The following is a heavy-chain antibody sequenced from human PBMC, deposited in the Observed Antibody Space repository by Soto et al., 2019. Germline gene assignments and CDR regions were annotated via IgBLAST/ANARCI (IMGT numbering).Heavy chain of an antibody. CDR3: ARAVAVAGTYYYYYGMDV. CDR1: GGSISSSIYY. Sequence: SETLSLTCTVSGGSISSSIYYWGWIRHPPGKGLEWIGSIYYSGSTYYNPSLKSRVTISVDTSKNQFSLKLSSVTAADTAVYYCARAVAVAGTYYYYYGMDVWGQGTTVTASS. CDR2: IYYSGST. D-gene: IGHD6-19*01. J-gene: IGHJ6*02. V-gene: IGHV4-39*01.